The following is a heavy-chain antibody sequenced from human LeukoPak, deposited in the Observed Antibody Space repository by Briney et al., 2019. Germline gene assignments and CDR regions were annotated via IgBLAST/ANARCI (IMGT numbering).Heavy chain of an antibody. CDR3: ARDMAADYNWFDP. Sequence: PSETLSLTCTVSGGSISSGDYYWSWIRQPPGKGLEWIGYIYYSGSTYYNPSLKSRVTISVDTSKNQFSLKLSSVTAADTAVYYCARDMAADYNWFDPWGQGTLVAVSS. V-gene: IGHV4-30-4*08. D-gene: IGHD6-13*01. CDR1: GGSISSGDYY. J-gene: IGHJ5*02. CDR2: IYYSGST.